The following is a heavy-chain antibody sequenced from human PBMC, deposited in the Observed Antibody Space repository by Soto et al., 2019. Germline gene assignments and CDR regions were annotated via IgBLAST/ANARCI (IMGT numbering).Heavy chain of an antibody. J-gene: IGHJ6*02. CDR2: INPNNGGS. CDR1: GYTLTDYS. Sequence: VQVVQSGPEVKKPGASVKVSCQASGYTLTDYSMHWVRQAPGQGLEWMGWINPNNGGSKSAQKLQDRVTMISDTSISTAYLDLSSLTSADTALYYCARAGVAASGSGYYAMDVWGQGTTVIVAS. V-gene: IGHV1-2*02. D-gene: IGHD6-13*01. CDR3: ARAGVAASGSGYYAMDV.